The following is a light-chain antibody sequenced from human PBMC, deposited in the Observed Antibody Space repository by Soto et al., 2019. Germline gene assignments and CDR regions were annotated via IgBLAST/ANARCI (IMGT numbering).Light chain of an antibody. Sequence: QSALTQPASVSGSPGQSITISCAGTSSDIGGSNYVSWYQQHPGKAPKLMIYGVSNRPSGVSTRFSGSKSGNTASLTISGLQAEDEADYFCYSSRSSRTTFYVFGPGTKVTVL. CDR2: GVS. V-gene: IGLV2-14*03. CDR1: SSDIGGSNY. J-gene: IGLJ1*01. CDR3: YSSRSSRTTFYV.